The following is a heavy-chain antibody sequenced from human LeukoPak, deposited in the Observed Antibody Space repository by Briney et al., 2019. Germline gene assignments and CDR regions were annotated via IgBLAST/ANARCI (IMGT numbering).Heavy chain of an antibody. CDR1: GFTFSSYG. V-gene: IGHV3-30*18. D-gene: IGHD1-1*01. CDR2: ISYDGSNK. CDR3: AKDTNFYYYYYGMDV. Sequence: GRSLRLSCAASGFTFSSYGMHWVRQAPGKGLEWVAVISYDGSNKYYADSVKGRFTISRDNSKNTLYLQMNSLRAEDTAVYYCAKDTNFYYYYYGMDVWGQGTTVTVSS. J-gene: IGHJ6*02.